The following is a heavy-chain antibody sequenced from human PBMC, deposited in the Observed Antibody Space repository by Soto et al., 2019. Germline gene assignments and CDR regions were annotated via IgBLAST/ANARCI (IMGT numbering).Heavy chain of an antibody. CDR3: AKGVIDRGAKA. CDR1: GFNFRNFP. Sequence: GGSLRLSCAASGFNFRNFPMTWVRQVPGQGLEYVSSITSSGEQTFYADSVKGRFSISRDNSKGILHLQMNSLRAEDTAIYHCAKGVIDRGAKARGQGTVVTVSS. D-gene: IGHD2-15*01. J-gene: IGHJ4*02. V-gene: IGHV3-23*01. CDR2: ITSSGEQT.